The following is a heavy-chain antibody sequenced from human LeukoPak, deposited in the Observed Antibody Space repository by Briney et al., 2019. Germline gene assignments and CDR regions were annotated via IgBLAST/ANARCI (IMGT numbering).Heavy chain of an antibody. Sequence: PSETLSLTCSVSGDSISSYNWSWIRQSPGKGLEWIGYVHYSGSSNNNPSLKSRVTMSVDTSKNQFSLKLSSLTAADTAVYYCARGSTGQYDPWGQGILVTVSS. CDR1: GDSISSYN. CDR3: ARGSTGQYDP. V-gene: IGHV4-59*01. J-gene: IGHJ5*02. CDR2: VHYSGSS. D-gene: IGHD1-14*01.